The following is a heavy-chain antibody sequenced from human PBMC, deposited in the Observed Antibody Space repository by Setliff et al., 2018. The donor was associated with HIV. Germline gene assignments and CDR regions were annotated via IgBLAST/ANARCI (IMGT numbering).Heavy chain of an antibody. CDR2: ISGDGDSI. D-gene: IGHD6-19*01. V-gene: IGHV3-23*01. J-gene: IGHJ4*02. Sequence: PGGSLSLSCAASGFSSNDYAVNWVRQAPGKGLEWVAGISGDGDSIFYEDSVRGRFTIPRDKSGTTVYLQLKRLRVEDTAIYFCAKDILGMPVAGGFDYWGPGTLVTVSS. CDR1: GFSSNDYA. CDR3: AKDILGMPVAGGFDY.